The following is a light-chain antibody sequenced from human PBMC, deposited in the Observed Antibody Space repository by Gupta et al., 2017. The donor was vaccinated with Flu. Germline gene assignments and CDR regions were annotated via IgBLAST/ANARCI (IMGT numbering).Light chain of an antibody. V-gene: IGKV1-5*03. CDR3: QQNYNYFHT. J-gene: IGKJ2*01. Sequence: DIEMTQSPYPLSDSVADRVTITGLASQSISDWLAWYQQKPGKAPELLIYKGSTSESGVPSRFSGSGSVTEFTLTISSLQPDDIATYYCQQNYNYFHTFGQGTKLEIK. CDR2: KGS. CDR1: QSISDW.